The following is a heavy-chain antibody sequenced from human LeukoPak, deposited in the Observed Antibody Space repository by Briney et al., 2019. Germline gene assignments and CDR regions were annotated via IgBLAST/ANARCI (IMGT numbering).Heavy chain of an antibody. CDR2: IIPIFGTA. Sequence: GASVKLSCKASGGTFSSYAISWVRQAPGQGLEWMGGIIPIFGTANYAQKFQGRVTITADESTSTAYMELSSLRSEDTAVYYCARAPFGGSYSSGEDYWGQGTLVTVSS. J-gene: IGHJ4*02. CDR1: GGTFSSYA. V-gene: IGHV1-69*13. CDR3: ARAPFGGSYSSGEDY. D-gene: IGHD1-26*01.